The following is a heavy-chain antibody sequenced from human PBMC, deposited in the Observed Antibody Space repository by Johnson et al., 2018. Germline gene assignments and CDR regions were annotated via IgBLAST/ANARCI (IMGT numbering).Heavy chain of an antibody. CDR3: AKRTWLRLRRYYYDYRDV. D-gene: IGHD5-12*01. CDR2: IWYDGSNK. CDR1: GFTFSSYG. V-gene: IGHV3-33*06. J-gene: IGHJ6*03. Sequence: QVQLVQSGGGVVQPGRSLRLSCAASGFTFSSYGMHWVRQAPGKGLEWVAVIWYDGSNKYYADSVKGRFTISRDNSKNTLYLQMNSLRAEDTAVCYCAKRTWLRLRRYYYDYRDVGGKGTTVTVCS.